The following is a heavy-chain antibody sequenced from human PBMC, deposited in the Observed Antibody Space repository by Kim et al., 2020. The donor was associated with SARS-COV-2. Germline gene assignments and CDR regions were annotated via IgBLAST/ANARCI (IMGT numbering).Heavy chain of an antibody. V-gene: IGHV3-66*01. CDR3: ARIVGATGFVRY. Sequence: GGSLRLSCAASGFTVSSNYMSWVRQAPGKGLEWVSVIYSGGSTYYADSMKGRFTISRDNSKNTLYLQMNSLRAEDTAVYYCARIVGATGFVRYWGQGTLVTVSS. CDR1: GFTVSSNY. J-gene: IGHJ4*02. CDR2: IYSGGST. D-gene: IGHD1-26*01.